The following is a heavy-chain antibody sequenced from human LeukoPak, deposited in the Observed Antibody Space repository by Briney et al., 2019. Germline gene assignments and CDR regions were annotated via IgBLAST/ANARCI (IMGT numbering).Heavy chain of an antibody. CDR2: ISSSSSYI. D-gene: IGHD1-26*01. V-gene: IGHV3-21*04. J-gene: IGHJ4*02. CDR3: AKGSKSSGSYGTWGNNDY. CDR1: GFTFSSYS. Sequence: GGSLRLSCAASGFTFSSYSMNWVRQAPGKGLEWVSSISSSSSYIYYADSVKGRFTISRDNAKNSLYLQMNSLRAEDTAVYYCAKGSKSSGSYGTWGNNDYWGQGTLVTVSS.